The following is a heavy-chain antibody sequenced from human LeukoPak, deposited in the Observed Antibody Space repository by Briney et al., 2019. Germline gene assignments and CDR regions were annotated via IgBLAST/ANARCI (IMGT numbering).Heavy chain of an antibody. CDR2: IKQDGSAK. Sequence: GGSLRLSCAASGFTLSTYWMSWFRQAPGKGLEWVANIKQDGSAKYYADSVKGRFTISRDNAKTSLYLQMNSLRDEDTAMYYCARDYPGQGIDYWGQGTLVTVSS. J-gene: IGHJ4*02. V-gene: IGHV3-7*01. D-gene: IGHD3-10*01. CDR1: GFTLSTYW. CDR3: ARDYPGQGIDY.